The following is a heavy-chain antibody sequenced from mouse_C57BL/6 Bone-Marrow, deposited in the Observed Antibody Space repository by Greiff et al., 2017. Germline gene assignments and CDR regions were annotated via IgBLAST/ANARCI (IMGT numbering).Heavy chain of an antibody. V-gene: IGHV1-59*01. CDR1: GYTFTSYW. CDR2: IDPSDSYT. CDR3: ARGGIYDGYLFDY. Sequence: QVQLQQPGAELVRPGTSVKLSCKASGYTFTSYWMHWVKQRPGQGLEWIGVIDPSDSYTNYNQKFKGKATLTVDTSSSTAYVQLSSLTSEDSAVYYCARGGIYDGYLFDYWGQGTTLTVSS. J-gene: IGHJ2*01. D-gene: IGHD2-3*01.